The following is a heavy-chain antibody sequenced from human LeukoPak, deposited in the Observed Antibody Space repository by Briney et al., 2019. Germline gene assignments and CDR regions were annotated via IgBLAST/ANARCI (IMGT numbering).Heavy chain of an antibody. D-gene: IGHD3-10*01. CDR3: ARATYGSGP. Sequence: SETLSLTCAVYGGSFSGYYWSWIRQPPGKGLEWIGEINHSGSTNYNPSLKSRVTVSVDTSKNQFSLKLSSVTAADTAVYYCARATYGSGPWGQGTLVTVSS. V-gene: IGHV4-34*01. CDR1: GGSFSGYY. CDR2: INHSGST. J-gene: IGHJ5*02.